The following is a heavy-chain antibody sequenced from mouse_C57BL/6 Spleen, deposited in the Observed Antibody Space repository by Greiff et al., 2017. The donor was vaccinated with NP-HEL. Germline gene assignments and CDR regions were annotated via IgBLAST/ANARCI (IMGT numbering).Heavy chain of an antibody. V-gene: IGHV5-15*01. CDR1: GFTFSDYG. Sequence: DVHLVESGGGLVQPGGSLKLSCAASGFTFSDYGMAWVRQAPRKGPEWVAFISNLAYSIYYADTVTGRFTISRENAKNTLYLEMSSLRSEDTAMYYCARHNYYGSSYLYFDVWGTGTTVTVSS. D-gene: IGHD1-1*01. J-gene: IGHJ1*03. CDR2: ISNLAYSI. CDR3: ARHNYYGSSYLYFDV.